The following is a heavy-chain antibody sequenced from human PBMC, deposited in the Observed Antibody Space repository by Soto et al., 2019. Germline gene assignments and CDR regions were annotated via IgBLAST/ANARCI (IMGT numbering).Heavy chain of an antibody. J-gene: IGHJ6*02. CDR2: INTNTGNP. CDR3: AREYSYNGSGSYLYYYYGMDV. CDR1: GYTFTSYA. D-gene: IGHD3-10*01. V-gene: IGHV7-4-1*01. Sequence: QVQLVQCGSELKKPGASVKVSCKASGYTFTSYAMNWVRQAPGQGLEWMGWINTNTGNPTYAQGFTGRFDFSLDTSVSAGYLQIGSLKAGDTAVYYCAREYSYNGSGSYLYYYYGMDVWGQGTTVTVSS.